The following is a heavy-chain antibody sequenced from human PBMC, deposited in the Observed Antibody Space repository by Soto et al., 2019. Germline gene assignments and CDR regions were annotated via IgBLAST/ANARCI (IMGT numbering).Heavy chain of an antibody. CDR3: ARTGGPSKGYCINGVCPGYDY. CDR1: GGTFSSYA. V-gene: IGHV1-69*13. D-gene: IGHD2-8*01. CDR2: IIPIFGTA. Sequence: GASVKVSCKASGGTFSSYAISWVRQAPGQGLEWMGGIIPIFGTANYAQKFQGRVTITADESTSTAYMELSSLRSEDTAVYYCARTGGPSKGYCINGVCPGYDYWGQGTLVTVSS. J-gene: IGHJ4*02.